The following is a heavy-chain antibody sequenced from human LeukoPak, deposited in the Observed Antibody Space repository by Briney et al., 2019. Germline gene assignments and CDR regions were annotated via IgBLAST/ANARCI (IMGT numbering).Heavy chain of an antibody. D-gene: IGHD5-18*01. Sequence: PSETLSLTCAVSGHSIRSDYYWGWIRQPPGKGLEWIGCIYHNGNTYYSPSLEGRVTISVYTPKNQFSLKLSSVTAADTAVYYCARASPADTFGSWIDFWGQGTLVTVSS. J-gene: IGHJ4*02. CDR2: IYHNGNT. V-gene: IGHV4-38-2*01. CDR3: ARASPADTFGSWIDF. CDR1: GHSIRSDYY.